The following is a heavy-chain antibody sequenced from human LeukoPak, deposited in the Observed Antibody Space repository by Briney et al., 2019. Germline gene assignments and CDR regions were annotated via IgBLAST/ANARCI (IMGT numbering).Heavy chain of an antibody. Sequence: SETLSLTCTVSGGSISSSSYYWGWIRQPPGKGLEWIGNIYYTGSTYYNPSLKSRVTISVDTSKNQCSLKLSSVTAADTAVYYCARHIGGRYYYYYMDVWGKGTTVTISS. CDR3: ARHIGGRYYYYYMDV. J-gene: IGHJ6*03. V-gene: IGHV4-39*01. D-gene: IGHD3-16*02. CDR1: GGSISSSSYY. CDR2: IYYTGST.